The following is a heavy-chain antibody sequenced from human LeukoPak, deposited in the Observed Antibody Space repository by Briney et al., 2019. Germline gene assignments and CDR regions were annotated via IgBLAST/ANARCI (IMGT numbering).Heavy chain of an antibody. D-gene: IGHD2-2*01. CDR3: ARQPHVPATVNYFDY. CDR2: IYYSGST. Sequence: SETLSLTCTVSGGSISSSSYYWGWIRQPPGKGLEWIGSIYYSGSTYYNPSLKSRVTICVDTSKNQFSLKLSSVTAADTAVYYCARQPHVPATVNYFDYWGQGTLVTVSS. V-gene: IGHV4-39*01. CDR1: GGSISSSSYY. J-gene: IGHJ4*02.